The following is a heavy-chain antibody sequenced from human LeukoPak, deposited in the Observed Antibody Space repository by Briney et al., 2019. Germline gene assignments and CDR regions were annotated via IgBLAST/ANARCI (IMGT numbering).Heavy chain of an antibody. J-gene: IGHJ4*02. V-gene: IGHV3-53*01. CDR1: GFTVSSNY. CDR3: ARGAGYFDWLSDFDY. CDR2: IYSGGST. D-gene: IGHD3-9*01. Sequence: HPGGSLRLSCAASGFTVSSNYMSWVRQAPGKGLEWFSVIYSGGSTYYADSVKGRFTISRDNSKNTLYLQMNSLRAEDTAVYYCARGAGYFDWLSDFDYWGQGTLVTVSS.